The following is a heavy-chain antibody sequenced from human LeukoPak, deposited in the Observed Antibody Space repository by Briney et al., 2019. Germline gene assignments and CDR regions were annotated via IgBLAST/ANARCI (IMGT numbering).Heavy chain of an antibody. CDR3: ARTPPRGLIDY. V-gene: IGHV1-8*01. Sequence: ASVKVSRKASGYTFSSYDINWVRQATGQGLEWMGWMNPNSGNTGYAQKFQGRVTITRNTSISTAYMELSSLRSEDTAVYYCARTPPRGLIDYWGQGTLVTVSS. CDR2: MNPNSGNT. D-gene: IGHD3-10*01. J-gene: IGHJ4*02. CDR1: GYTFSSYD.